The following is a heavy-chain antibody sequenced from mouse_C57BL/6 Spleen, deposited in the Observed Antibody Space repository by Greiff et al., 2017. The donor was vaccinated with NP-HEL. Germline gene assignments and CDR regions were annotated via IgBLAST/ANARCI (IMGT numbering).Heavy chain of an antibody. V-gene: IGHV1-50*01. CDR1: GYTFTSYW. Sequence: VQLQQPGAELVKPGASVKLSCKASGYTFTSYWMQWVKQRPGQGLEWIGEIDPSDSYTNYNQKFKGKATLTVDTSSSTAYMQLSSLTSEDSAVYYCARPDSSGYVNAYWGQGTLVTVSA. D-gene: IGHD3-2*02. J-gene: IGHJ3*01. CDR2: IDPSDSYT. CDR3: ARPDSSGYVNAY.